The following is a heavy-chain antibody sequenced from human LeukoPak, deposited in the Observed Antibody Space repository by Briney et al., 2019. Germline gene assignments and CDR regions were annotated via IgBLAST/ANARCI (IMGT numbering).Heavy chain of an antibody. Sequence: GGSLRLSCAASGFTFSSYWMSWVRQAPGKGLEWVVNIKQDGSEKYYVDSVRGRFTVSRDNAKNSVYLQMNSLGVEDTAVYYCARKPGYYDSSGYYYFDYWGQGTLVTVSS. V-gene: IGHV3-7*01. CDR2: IKQDGSEK. D-gene: IGHD3-22*01. J-gene: IGHJ4*02. CDR3: ARKPGYYDSSGYYYFDY. CDR1: GFTFSSYW.